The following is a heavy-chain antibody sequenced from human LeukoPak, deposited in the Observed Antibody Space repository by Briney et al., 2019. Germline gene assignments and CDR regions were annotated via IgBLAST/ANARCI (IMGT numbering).Heavy chain of an antibody. Sequence: SETLSLTCAVYGGSFSGYYWSWIRQHPGKGLEWIGYIYYSGSTYYHPSLKSRVTISVDTSKNQFSLKLSSVPAADTAVYYCARVLPPARFDPWGQGTLVTVSS. CDR1: GGSFSGYY. CDR3: ARVLPPARFDP. J-gene: IGHJ5*02. CDR2: IYYSGST. V-gene: IGHV4-31*11.